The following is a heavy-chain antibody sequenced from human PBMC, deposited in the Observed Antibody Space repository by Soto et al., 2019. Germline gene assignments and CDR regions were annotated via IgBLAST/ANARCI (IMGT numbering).Heavy chain of an antibody. D-gene: IGHD3-22*01. CDR2: IYHSGST. Sequence: SETLSLTCAVSGGSISSSNWWSWVRQPPGKGLEWIGEIYHSGSTNYNPSLKSRVTISVDKSKNQFSLKLSSVTAADTAVYYCARVGYYDGSGYNAFNIWGQRTMVTVSS. V-gene: IGHV4-4*02. CDR1: GGSISSSNW. CDR3: ARVGYYDGSGYNAFNI. J-gene: IGHJ3*02.